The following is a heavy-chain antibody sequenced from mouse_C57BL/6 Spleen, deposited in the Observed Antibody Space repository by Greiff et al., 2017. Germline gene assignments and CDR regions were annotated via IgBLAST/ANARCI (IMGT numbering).Heavy chain of an antibody. Sequence: QVHVKQPGAELVKPGASVKLSCKASGYTFTSYWMQWVKQRTGQGLEWIGEIDPSASYTNYNQTFKGKATLTVDTSSSTAYMQLSSRTSEDSAVYYCARSGYGYYEVFDYWAKGTTLTVSS. CDR1: GYTFTSYW. J-gene: IGHJ2*01. D-gene: IGHD2-3*01. CDR3: ARSGYGYYEVFDY. CDR2: IDPSASYT. V-gene: IGHV1-50*01.